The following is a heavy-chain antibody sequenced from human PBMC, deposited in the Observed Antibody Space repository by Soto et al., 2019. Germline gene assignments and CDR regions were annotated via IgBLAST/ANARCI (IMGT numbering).Heavy chain of an antibody. V-gene: IGHV3-23*01. D-gene: IGHD2-15*01. CDR3: VKDLGGGHAFDL. CDR1: GFTFSRYA. Sequence: EVQLLESGGGLVQPGGSLRLSCAASGFTFSRYAMSWVRQAPGKGLEWVSGISGGGGSTYYADSVKGRCTISRDKSKNTLYLQMNSLRAEDAAIYYCVKDLGGGHAFDLWGQGTMVTVSS. CDR2: ISGGGGST. J-gene: IGHJ3*01.